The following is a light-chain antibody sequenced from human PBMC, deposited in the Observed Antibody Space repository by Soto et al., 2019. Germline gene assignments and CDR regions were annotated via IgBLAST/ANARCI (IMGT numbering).Light chain of an antibody. J-gene: IGLJ3*02. V-gene: IGLV2-23*01. CDR1: SSDIGSYKL. Sequence: QSVLTQPASVSGSPGQSLTISCTGTSSDIGSYKLVSWYQQHPGKAPKLMIYEGSKWPSGISNRFSGSKSGNTASLTISGLQADDEADYHCCSYAGSSTLVFGGGTKVTVL. CDR2: EGS. CDR3: CSYAGSSTLV.